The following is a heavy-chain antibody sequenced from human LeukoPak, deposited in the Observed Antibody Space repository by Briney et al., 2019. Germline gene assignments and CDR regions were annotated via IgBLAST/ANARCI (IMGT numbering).Heavy chain of an antibody. D-gene: IGHD6-13*01. V-gene: IGHV3-9*01. Sequence: PTGGSLRLSCAAFGFSFDNYGMHWVREAPGRGLEWVSGISTNSRDIDYADSVKGRFIISRDNAKSSLYLEMYSLRAEDTALYYCVRDRVDSSTWYVLDHWGRGTLVTVSS. J-gene: IGHJ4*02. CDR2: ISTNSRDI. CDR1: GFSFDNYG. CDR3: VRDRVDSSTWYVLDH.